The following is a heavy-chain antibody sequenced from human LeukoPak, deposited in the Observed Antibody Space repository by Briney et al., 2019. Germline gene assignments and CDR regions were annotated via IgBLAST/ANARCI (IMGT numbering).Heavy chain of an antibody. Sequence: GGSLRLSCAASGFTFSNYAMNWVRQAPGKGLEWVSGISGSGTSTYYADSVKGRFTLSRDNSKNTLHLQMDSLRAEDTAVYYCAKSWDFDWLLSYWGQGTLVTVSS. CDR2: ISGSGTST. J-gene: IGHJ4*02. CDR3: AKSWDFDWLLSY. CDR1: GFTFSNYA. V-gene: IGHV3-23*01. D-gene: IGHD3-9*01.